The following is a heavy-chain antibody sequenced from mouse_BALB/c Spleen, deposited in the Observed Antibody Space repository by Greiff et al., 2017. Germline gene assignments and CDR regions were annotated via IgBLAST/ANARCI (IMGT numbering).Heavy chain of an antibody. D-gene: IGHD1-1*01. Sequence: EVKLMESGAELVKPGASVKLSCTASGFNIKDTYMHWVKQRPEQGLEWIGRIDPANGNTKYDPKFQGKATITADTSSNTAYLQLSSLTSEDTAFYYCTILENIAYYCGSSCYYALDYWGQGTSVTVSS. V-gene: IGHV14-3*02. CDR3: TILENIAYYCGSSCYYALDY. CDR1: GFNIKDTY. J-gene: IGHJ4*01. CDR2: IDPANGNT.